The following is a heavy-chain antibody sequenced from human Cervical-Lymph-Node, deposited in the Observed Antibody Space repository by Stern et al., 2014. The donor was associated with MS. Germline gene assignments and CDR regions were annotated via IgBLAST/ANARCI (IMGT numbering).Heavy chain of an antibody. CDR1: GDSISGSSDY. D-gene: IGHD1-7*01. CDR3: VRDVRSMYDWDYFWFDP. J-gene: IGHJ5*02. Sequence: QVQLQESGPGLVKPSQTLSLSCAVSGDSISGSSDYWSWIRQPAGRGLEWIGRIYPSGSTRYNTSLRSRVPMSGDTSQNQVPLNMSSVTAADTAVYYCVRDVRSMYDWDYFWFDPWGQGTLVTVSS. V-gene: IGHV4-61*02. CDR2: IYPSGST.